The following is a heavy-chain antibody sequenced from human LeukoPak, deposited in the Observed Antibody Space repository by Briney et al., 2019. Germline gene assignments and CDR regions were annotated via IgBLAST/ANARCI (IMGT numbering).Heavy chain of an antibody. D-gene: IGHD6-19*01. CDR2: INSDGRST. CDR1: GFTFSSYW. Sequence: GGSLRLSCAASGFTFSSYWMHWVRQAPGKGLVWVSRINSDGRSTSSADSVKGRFTISRDNAKNTLYLQMNSLRAEDTAVFYCAKPRGEEWLVGLYDAFDIWGQGTMVTVSS. J-gene: IGHJ3*02. V-gene: IGHV3-74*01. CDR3: AKPRGEEWLVGLYDAFDI.